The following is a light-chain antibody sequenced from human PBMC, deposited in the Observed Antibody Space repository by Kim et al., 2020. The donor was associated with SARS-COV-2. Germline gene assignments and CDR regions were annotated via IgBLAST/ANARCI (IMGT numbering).Light chain of an antibody. CDR2: GAS. CDR3: QQYNNGPPWT. Sequence: SPGESATLSGRASQSVSSNLAWYQQKPGQAPRLLIYGASTRATGIPARFSGSGSGTEFTLTISSLQSEDFVVYYCQQYNNGPPWTFGQGTKVDIK. CDR1: QSVSSN. V-gene: IGKV3-15*01. J-gene: IGKJ1*01.